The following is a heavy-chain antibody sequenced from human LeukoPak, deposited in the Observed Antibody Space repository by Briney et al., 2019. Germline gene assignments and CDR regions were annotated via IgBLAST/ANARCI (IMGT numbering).Heavy chain of an antibody. Sequence: SETLSLTCAVYGGSFSGYYWSWIRQPPGKGLEWIGEINHSGSTNYNPSLKSRVTISVDTSKNQFSLKLSSVTAADTAVYYCAREIVGATIIDYWGQGTLVTVSS. CDR2: INHSGST. D-gene: IGHD1-26*01. V-gene: IGHV4-34*01. J-gene: IGHJ4*02. CDR3: AREIVGATIIDY. CDR1: GGSFSGYY.